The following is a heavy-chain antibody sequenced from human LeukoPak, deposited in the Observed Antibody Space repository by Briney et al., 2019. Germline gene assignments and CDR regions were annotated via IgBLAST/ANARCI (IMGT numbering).Heavy chain of an antibody. V-gene: IGHV5-51*01. D-gene: IGHD3-10*01. J-gene: IGHJ4*02. CDR2: IYPGDSDT. CDR1: AYIITSYW. CDR3: ARVVRGAFDY. Sequence: GESLKISCKGSAYIITSYWIGWVRHMRGKGLEWMGIIYPGDSDTRYSPSFQGQATISADKSISTAYLQWSSLKASGTAMYYCARVVRGAFDYRGQGTLVTVSS.